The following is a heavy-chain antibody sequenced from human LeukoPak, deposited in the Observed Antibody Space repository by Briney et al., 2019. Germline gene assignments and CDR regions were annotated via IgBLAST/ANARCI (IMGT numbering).Heavy chain of an antibody. CDR3: ARGGMRVRQLLPTLLDY. Sequence: PGGSLRLSCAASGCTFSSYSMNWVRQAPGKGLEWVSSITSSSSYIYYADSVKGRFTISRDNAKNSLYLQMNSLRAEDTAVYYCARGGMRVRQLLPTLLDYWGQGILVTVSS. CDR1: GCTFSSYS. J-gene: IGHJ4*02. V-gene: IGHV3-21*01. D-gene: IGHD1-26*01. CDR2: ITSSSSYI.